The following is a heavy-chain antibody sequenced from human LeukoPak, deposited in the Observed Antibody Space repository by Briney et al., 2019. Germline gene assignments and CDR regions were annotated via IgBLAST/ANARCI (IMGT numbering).Heavy chain of an antibody. CDR3: ARDPYLIRHLDY. J-gene: IGHJ4*02. Sequence: GGSLRLSCAASGFTLGGYTMNWVRQAPGKGLEWVSSISSGGDYKYYADSVRGRFTISRDNAENSLFLEMNSLRADDTAVYYCARDPYLIRHLDYWGQGTLVTVSS. D-gene: IGHD2-2*01. CDR1: GFTLGGYT. CDR2: ISSGGDYK. V-gene: IGHV3-21*01.